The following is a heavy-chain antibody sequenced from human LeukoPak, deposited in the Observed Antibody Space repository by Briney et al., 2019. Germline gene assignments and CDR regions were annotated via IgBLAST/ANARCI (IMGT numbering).Heavy chain of an antibody. D-gene: IGHD1-20*01. J-gene: IGHJ4*02. CDR2: INPNSGGT. CDR3: ARSSSMRITGSLGY. V-gene: IGHV1-2*04. CDR1: GYTFTGYY. Sequence: ASVKVSCKASGYTFTGYYMHWVRQAPGQGLEWMGWINPNSGGTNYAQKFQGWVTMTRDTSISTAYMELSRLRSEDTAVYYCARSSSMRITGSLGYWGQGTLVTVSS.